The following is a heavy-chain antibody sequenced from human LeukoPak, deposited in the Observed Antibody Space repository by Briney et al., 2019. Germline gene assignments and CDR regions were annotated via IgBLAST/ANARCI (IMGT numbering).Heavy chain of an antibody. Sequence: PGGSLRLSCAASGFTFSSYEMNWVRQAPGKGLEWVAVIWYDGSNKYYADSVKGRFTISRDNSKNTLYLQMNSLRAEDTAVYYCARDLYGYSRYYFDYWGQGTLVTVSS. D-gene: IGHD5-18*01. V-gene: IGHV3-33*08. CDR3: ARDLYGYSRYYFDY. CDR2: IWYDGSNK. CDR1: GFTFSSYE. J-gene: IGHJ4*02.